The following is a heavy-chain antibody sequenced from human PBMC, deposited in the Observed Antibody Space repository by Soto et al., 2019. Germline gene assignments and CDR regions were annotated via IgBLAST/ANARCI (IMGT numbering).Heavy chain of an antibody. Sequence: SSETLSLTCSVSGRSISEINSYWGWIRQTPGGGLEWIGTIHHTGSTYYNPSLKSRVVISLDTSKNQFSLKLSSVTAADTALYYCARPEGGYGSGYSWFDPRGQGTRVTVSS. V-gene: IGHV4-39*01. CDR3: ARPEGGYGSGYSWFDP. D-gene: IGHD5-12*01. CDR2: IHHTGST. CDR1: GRSISEINSY. J-gene: IGHJ5*02.